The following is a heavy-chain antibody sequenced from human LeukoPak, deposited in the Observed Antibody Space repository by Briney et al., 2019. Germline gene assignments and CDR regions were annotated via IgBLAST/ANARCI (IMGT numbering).Heavy chain of an antibody. D-gene: IGHD2-21*01. CDR3: ARHKQIMVVNGEFDY. J-gene: IGHJ4*02. CDR2: INTNTGNP. V-gene: IGHV7-4-1*02. CDR1: GYTFTSYA. Sequence: ASVKVSCKASGYTFTSYAMNWVRQAPGQGLEWMGWINTNTGNPTYAQGFTGRFVFSLDTSVSTAYLQISSLKAEDTAVYYCARHKQIMVVNGEFDYWGQGTLVTVSS.